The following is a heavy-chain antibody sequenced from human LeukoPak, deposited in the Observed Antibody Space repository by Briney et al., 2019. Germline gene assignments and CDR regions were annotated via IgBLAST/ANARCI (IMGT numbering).Heavy chain of an antibody. CDR2: ISPNSGGT. V-gene: IGHV1-2*02. J-gene: IGHJ4*02. D-gene: IGHD6-19*01. CDR1: GYTFTGYY. Sequence: ASVKVSCKASGYTFTGYYMHWVRQAPGQGLEWMGWISPNSGGTNYAQKFQGRVTMTRDTSISTAYMELSRLRSDDTAVYYCASTSGWYNIIDYWGQGTLVTVSS. CDR3: ASTSGWYNIIDY.